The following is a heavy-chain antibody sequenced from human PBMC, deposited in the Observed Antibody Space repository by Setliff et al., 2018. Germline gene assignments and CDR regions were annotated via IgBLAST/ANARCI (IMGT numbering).Heavy chain of an antibody. J-gene: IGHJ4*02. CDR1: GFTFFSYT. CDR3: AKSSGSSSSTNLEY. V-gene: IGHV3-23*01. Sequence: PGGSLRLSCTTSGFTFFSYTMNWVRQAPGKGLEWVSAITDDGGTTHYAGSLKGRFTIARDNSNSTLYPQMNSLRVEDTALYYCAKSSGSSSSTNLEYLGPGTLVTVSS. D-gene: IGHD6-6*01. CDR2: ITDDGGTT.